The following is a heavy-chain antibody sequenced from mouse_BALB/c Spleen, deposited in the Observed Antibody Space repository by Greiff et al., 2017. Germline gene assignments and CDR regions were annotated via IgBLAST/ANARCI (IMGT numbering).Heavy chain of an antibody. D-gene: IGHD2-4*01. CDR3: AREGITTRVYYAMDY. CDR1: GFTFSSYG. J-gene: IGHJ4*01. Sequence: EVHLVESGGDLVKPGGSLKLSCAASGFTFSSYGMSWVRQTPDKRLEWVATISSGGSYTYYPDSVKGRFTISRDNAKNTLYLQMSSLKSEDTAMYYCAREGITTRVYYAMDYWGQGTSVTVSS. V-gene: IGHV5-6*01. CDR2: ISSGGSYT.